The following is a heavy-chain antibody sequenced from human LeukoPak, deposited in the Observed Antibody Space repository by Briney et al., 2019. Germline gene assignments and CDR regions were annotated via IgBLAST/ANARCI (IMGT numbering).Heavy chain of an antibody. Sequence: GGSLRLSCAASGFTFSSYSMSWIRQAPGKGLEWVSYISSSGSTIYYADSVKGRFTISRDNAKNSLYLQMNSLRAEDTAVYYCARDTSTGAFDYWGQGTLVTVSS. CDR3: ARDTSTGAFDY. CDR1: GFTFSSYS. D-gene: IGHD5/OR15-5a*01. J-gene: IGHJ4*02. CDR2: ISSSGSTI. V-gene: IGHV3-48*04.